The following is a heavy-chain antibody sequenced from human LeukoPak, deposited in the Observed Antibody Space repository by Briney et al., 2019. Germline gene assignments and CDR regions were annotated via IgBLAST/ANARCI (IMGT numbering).Heavy chain of an antibody. J-gene: IGHJ6*02. CDR2: IYYSGST. CDR1: GGSISSYY. CDR3: ARDAGHQLSRRNYYAMDV. V-gene: IGHV4-59*12. Sequence: SETLSLTCSVSGGSISSYYWSWIRQPPGKGLEWIGYIYYSGSTNYNPSLKSRVTISVDTSKNQFSLKVNSVTAADTAVYYCARDAGHQLSRRNYYAMDVWGQGTTVTVSS. D-gene: IGHD2-2*01.